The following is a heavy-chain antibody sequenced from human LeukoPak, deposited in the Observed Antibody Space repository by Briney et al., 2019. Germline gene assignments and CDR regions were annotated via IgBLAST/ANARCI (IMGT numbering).Heavy chain of an antibody. D-gene: IGHD2-15*01. CDR2: IKQDGSEK. Sequence: GGSLRLSCAASGFTFSSYWMSWVRQAPGKGLEWVANIKQDGSEKYYVDSVKGRFTISRDNAKNSLYLQMNSLRAEDTAVYYCARGPESITAATPKLFDYWGQGTLVTVSS. J-gene: IGHJ4*02. CDR3: ARGPESITAATPKLFDY. V-gene: IGHV3-7*01. CDR1: GFTFSSYW.